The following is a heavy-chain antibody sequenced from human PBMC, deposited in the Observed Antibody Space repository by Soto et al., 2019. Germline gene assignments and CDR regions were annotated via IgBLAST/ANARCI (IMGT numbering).Heavy chain of an antibody. V-gene: IGHV1-3*01. CDR2: INAGNGNT. J-gene: IGHJ6*02. CDR1: GYTFTSYA. D-gene: IGHD3-9*01. Sequence: ASVKVSCKASGYTFTSYAMHWLRQAPGQRLEWMGWINAGNGNTKYSQKFRGRVTITRDTSASTAYMELSSLRSEDTAVYYCARVGTYYDILTGYTPSAYYYGMDVWGQGTTVTVSS. CDR3: ARVGTYYDILTGYTPSAYYYGMDV.